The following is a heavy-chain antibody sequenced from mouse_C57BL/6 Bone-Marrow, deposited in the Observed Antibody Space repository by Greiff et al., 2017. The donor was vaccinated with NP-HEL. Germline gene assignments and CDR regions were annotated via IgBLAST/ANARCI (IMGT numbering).Heavy chain of an antibody. CDR3: ARITYYFDY. CDR1: GYTFTSYW. CDR2: IDPSDSYT. Sequence: QQPGAELVMPGASVKLSCKASGYTFTSYWMHWVKQRPGQGLEWIGEIDPSDSYTNYNQKFKGKSTLTVDKSSSTAYMQLSSLTSEDSAVYYCARITYYFDYWGQGTTLTVSS. V-gene: IGHV1-69*01. J-gene: IGHJ2*01.